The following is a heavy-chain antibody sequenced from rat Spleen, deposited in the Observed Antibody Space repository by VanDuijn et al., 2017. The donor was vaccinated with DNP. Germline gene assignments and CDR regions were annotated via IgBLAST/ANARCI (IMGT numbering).Heavy chain of an antibody. J-gene: IGHJ2*01. Sequence: EVQLVESGGGLVQPGRSLKLSCAASGFTFSNYGMAWVRQAPTKGLEWVAYISYDGRTYSGDSVKGRFTISRDDTRRTLYLLMNSLRSEDTATFYCARHNFNYSTYFDYWGQGVMVTVSS. V-gene: IGHV5-29*01. CDR3: ARHNFNYSTYFDY. CDR1: GFTFSNYG. CDR2: ISYDGRT. D-gene: IGHD1-8*01.